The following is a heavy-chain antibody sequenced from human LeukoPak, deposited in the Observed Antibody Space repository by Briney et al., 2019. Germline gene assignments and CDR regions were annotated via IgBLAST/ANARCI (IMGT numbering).Heavy chain of an antibody. CDR3: ARDGEDSSSWSDY. CDR2: INWDGGST. V-gene: IGHV3-20*04. D-gene: IGHD6-13*01. J-gene: IGHJ4*02. CDR1: GFTFDDYG. Sequence: GGSLRLSCAASGFTFDDYGMSWVRHAPGKGLEWVSGINWDGGSTGYADSVKGRFTISRDNEKNSLYLQMNSLRGEDTALYYCARDGEDSSSWSDYWGRGPLVTVSS.